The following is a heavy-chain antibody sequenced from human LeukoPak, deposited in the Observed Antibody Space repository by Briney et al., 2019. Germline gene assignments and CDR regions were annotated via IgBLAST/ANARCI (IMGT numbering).Heavy chain of an antibody. CDR1: GFSLSRHW. CDR2: VNREGSDK. J-gene: IGHJ6*02. V-gene: IGHV3-7*01. Sequence: PGESLRLSCAASGFSLSRHWMSWVRQAPGKGMEWVANVNREGSDKNYVDSVKGLFTISRDNAKNSLYLQMNSLRVEDMAVYYCARDGVPGGRDVWGQGTTVTVS. CDR3: ARDGVPGGRDV. D-gene: IGHD3-16*01.